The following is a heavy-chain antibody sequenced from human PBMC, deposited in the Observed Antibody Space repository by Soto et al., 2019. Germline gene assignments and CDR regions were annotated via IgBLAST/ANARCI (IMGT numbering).Heavy chain of an antibody. J-gene: IGHJ4*02. Sequence: QVQLVESGGGVVQPGRSLRLSCAASGFTFSSYGMHWVRLAPGKGLEWVAVISYDGSNKYYADSVKGRFTISRDNSKNTLYLQMNSLRAEDTAVYYCAKADDSGSYGDYWGQGTLVTVSS. CDR3: AKADDSGSYGDY. CDR2: ISYDGSNK. CDR1: GFTFSSYG. D-gene: IGHD1-26*01. V-gene: IGHV3-30*18.